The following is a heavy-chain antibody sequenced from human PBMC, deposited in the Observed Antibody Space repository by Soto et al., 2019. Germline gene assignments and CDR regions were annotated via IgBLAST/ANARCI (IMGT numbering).Heavy chain of an antibody. V-gene: IGHV3-53*01. J-gene: IGHJ6*02. CDR1: VFTVSSNY. CDR3: ASGYCSGGSCWNYYYNGMDV. Sequence: CAASVFTVSSNYMSWVRQAPGKGLEWVSIIYSGGSTYYADSVKGRFTISRDNSKNTLYLQMNSLRAEDTAVYYCASGYCSGGSCWNYYYNGMDVWGQGTTVNVSS. CDR2: IYSGGST. D-gene: IGHD2-15*01.